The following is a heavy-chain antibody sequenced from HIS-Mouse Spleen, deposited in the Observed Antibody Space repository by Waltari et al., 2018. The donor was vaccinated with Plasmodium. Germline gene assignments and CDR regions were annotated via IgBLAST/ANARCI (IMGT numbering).Heavy chain of an antibody. CDR2: ISYDGSNK. CDR3: ARDRRLAFDY. J-gene: IGHJ4*02. D-gene: IGHD2-15*01. V-gene: IGHV3-30-3*01. Sequence: QVQLVESGGGVVQPGRSMRLSCAASGFPFRSYAMHWFRQAPGKGLEWVAVISYDGSNKYYADSVKGRFTISRDNSKNTLYLQMNSLRAEDTAVYYCARDRRLAFDYWGQGTLVTVSS. CDR1: GFPFRSYA.